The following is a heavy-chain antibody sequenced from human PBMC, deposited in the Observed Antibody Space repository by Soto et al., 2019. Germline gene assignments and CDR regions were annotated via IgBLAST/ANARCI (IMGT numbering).Heavy chain of an antibody. V-gene: IGHV4-59*01. J-gene: IGHJ3*02. CDR3: ARDVVGYCSGGSCRSDAFDI. Sequence: SETLSLTCTVSGGSISSYYWSWIRQPPGKGLEWIGYIYYSGSTNYNPSLKSRVTISVDTSKNQFSLKLSSVTAADTAVYYCARDVVGYCSGGSCRSDAFDIWGQGTMVTVSS. D-gene: IGHD2-15*01. CDR1: GGSISSYY. CDR2: IYYSGST.